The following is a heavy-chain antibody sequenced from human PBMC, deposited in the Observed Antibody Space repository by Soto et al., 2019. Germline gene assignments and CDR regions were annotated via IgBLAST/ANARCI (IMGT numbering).Heavy chain of an antibody. CDR1: GFTFSSYG. D-gene: IGHD6-19*01. J-gene: IGHJ6*02. CDR3: AKSPRIAVAGTGYYGMDV. Sequence: LLLSCAASGFTFSSYGMHWVRPAPGKGLEWVAVISYDGSNKYYADSVKGRFTISRDNSKNTLYLQMNSLRAEDTAVYYCAKSPRIAVAGTGYYGMDVWGQGTTVIVSS. V-gene: IGHV3-30*18. CDR2: ISYDGSNK.